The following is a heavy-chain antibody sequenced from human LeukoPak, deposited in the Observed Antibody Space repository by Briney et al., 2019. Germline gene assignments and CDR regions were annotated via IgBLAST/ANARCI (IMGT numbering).Heavy chain of an antibody. CDR1: GGSITSDIFY. V-gene: IGHV4-31*03. D-gene: IGHD4-23*01. CDR3: EKVGGNSNS. CDR2: IHNSRGT. Sequence: SETLSLTCTVSGGSITSDIFYWNWIRQHPGKGLEWIGSIHNSRGTSYNPSLESRLTISVDTSENQFFLKMSYVTAADTAMYYCEKVGGNSNSWGQGTLVTVSS. J-gene: IGHJ5*02.